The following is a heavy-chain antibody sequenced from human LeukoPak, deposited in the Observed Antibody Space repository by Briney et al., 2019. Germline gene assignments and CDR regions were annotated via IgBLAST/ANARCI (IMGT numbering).Heavy chain of an antibody. CDR1: AGSICYFY. CDR2: IHYTGST. J-gene: IGHJ2*01. Sequence: SETLSFNCSVSAGSICYFYWGWIGQPTGKGLKWIGNIHYTGSTNYNPSLKSRITMSLATSRNEYTKEIMSVSAANTVFYFCTRWNYFDNSGYYSDWYFDLWGRGTLVTVYS. CDR3: TRWNYFDNSGYYSDWYFDL. D-gene: IGHD3-22*01. V-gene: IGHV4-59*08.